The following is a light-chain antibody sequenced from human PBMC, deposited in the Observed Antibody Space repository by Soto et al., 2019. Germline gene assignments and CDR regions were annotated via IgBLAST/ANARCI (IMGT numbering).Light chain of an antibody. CDR1: SSNIETNL. Sequence: QSVLTQPPSASGTPGQRVTISCSGSSSNIETNLVHWYQHHPGKAPKLLIYDVNKWPSGVPDRFSGSKSGNTASLSISGLQAEDEADYYCCSKAGTSTAVFGGGTKLTVL. J-gene: IGLJ2*01. CDR2: DVN. V-gene: IGLV2-11*01. CDR3: CSKAGTSTAV.